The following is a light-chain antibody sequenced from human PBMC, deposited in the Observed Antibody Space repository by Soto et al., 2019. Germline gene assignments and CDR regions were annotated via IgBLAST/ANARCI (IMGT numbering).Light chain of an antibody. J-gene: IGKJ2*01. CDR3: QQYYNWPYT. V-gene: IGKV3-15*01. CDR2: GAF. Sequence: EIVMTQSPDTLSVSPGEIATLSCRASQSVSNNLAWYQQRPGQAPRLLISGAFTRAAGLPARFSGGKSGTEFTLTISRLHSEDFAVYFCQQYYNWPYTFGQGTNLEIK. CDR1: QSVSNN.